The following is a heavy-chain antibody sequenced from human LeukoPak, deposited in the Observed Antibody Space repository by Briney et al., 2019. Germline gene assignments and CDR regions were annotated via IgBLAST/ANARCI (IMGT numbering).Heavy chain of an antibody. V-gene: IGHV3-21*01. CDR2: ISSSSSYI. CDR3: ARDRVYYYYYYMDV. CDR1: GFTFSTYA. Sequence: PGRSLRLSCAASGFTFSTYAMHWVRQAPGKGLEWVSSISSSSSYIYYADSVKGRFTISRDNAKNSLYLQMNSLRAEDTAVYYCARDRVYYYYYYMDVWGKGTTVTVSS. J-gene: IGHJ6*03.